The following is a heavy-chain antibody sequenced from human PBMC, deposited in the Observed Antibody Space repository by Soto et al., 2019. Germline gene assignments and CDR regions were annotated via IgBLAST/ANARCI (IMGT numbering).Heavy chain of an antibody. CDR3: VWDRVSFISTWSFRFDS. D-gene: IGHD2-2*01. CDR2: VNTDGSAT. V-gene: IGHV3-74*01. J-gene: IGHJ4*02. Sequence: PGGTLRLSCAASGFPFSRTFMHRVRQAPGKGLERVARVNTDGSATVYASSVKGRFTISRDNVRNTVSLEMNNPRAEETAVYFCVWDRVSFISTWSFRFDSCGQRTLVTVSS. CDR1: GFPFSRTF.